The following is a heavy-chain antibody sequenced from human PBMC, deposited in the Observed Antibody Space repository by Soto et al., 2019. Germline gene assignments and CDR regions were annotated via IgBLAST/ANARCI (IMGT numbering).Heavy chain of an antibody. D-gene: IGHD6-19*01. Sequence: QVQLVQSGAEVKKPGSSVKVSCKASGGTFSSYAISWVRQAPGQGLEWMGGIIPIFGTANYAQKFQGRVTITAHKSTSTAYMELSSLRSDDTAVYYCARGFYGAVAGHLDYWGQGSLVTVSS. CDR3: ARGFYGAVAGHLDY. CDR1: GGTFSSYA. CDR2: IIPIFGTA. V-gene: IGHV1-69*06. J-gene: IGHJ4*02.